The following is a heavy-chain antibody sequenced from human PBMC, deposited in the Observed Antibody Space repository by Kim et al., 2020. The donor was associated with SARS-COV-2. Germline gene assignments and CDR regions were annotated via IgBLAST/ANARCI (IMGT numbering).Heavy chain of an antibody. D-gene: IGHD3-22*01. CDR2: IYHSGST. Sequence: SETLSLTCAVSGGSISSCNWWCWVRQPPGKGLEWFGEIYHSGSTYYNPSLKSRVTISVDKSKNQFSLKLSSVTAADTAVYYCARGQYYVSSGPYWYYYYGMDVAGQRTTVTVSS. CDR3: ARGQYYVSSGPYWYYYYGMDV. CDR1: GGSISSCNW. V-gene: IGHV4-4*02. J-gene: IGHJ6*01.